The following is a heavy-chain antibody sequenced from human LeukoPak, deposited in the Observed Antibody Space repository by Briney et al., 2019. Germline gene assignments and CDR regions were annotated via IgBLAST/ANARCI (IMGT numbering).Heavy chain of an antibody. CDR2: IYYSGST. Sequence: SSETLSLTCAVYGGSFSGYYWGWIRQPPGKGLEWIGSIYYSGSTYYNPSLKSRVTISVDTSKNQFSLKPSSVTAADTAVYYCARHVRVRYYYDSSGQVYYFDYWGQGTLVTVSS. CDR3: ARHVRVRYYYDSSGQVYYFDY. CDR1: GGSFSGYY. D-gene: IGHD3-22*01. V-gene: IGHV4-39*01. J-gene: IGHJ4*02.